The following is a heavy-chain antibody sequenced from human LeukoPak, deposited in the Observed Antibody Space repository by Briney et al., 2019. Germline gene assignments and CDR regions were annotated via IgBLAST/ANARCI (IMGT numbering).Heavy chain of an antibody. CDR1: GGSFSGYY. J-gene: IGHJ5*02. CDR2: INHSGST. CDR3: ARRSALYGWFDP. V-gene: IGHV4-34*01. D-gene: IGHD2-2*02. Sequence: PSETLSLTCAVYGGSFSGYYWSWIRQPPGKGLNGIGEINHSGSTNYNPSLKSRVTRSVDTSKNQFSLKLSSVTAADTAVYYSARRSALYGWFDPWGQGTLVTVSS.